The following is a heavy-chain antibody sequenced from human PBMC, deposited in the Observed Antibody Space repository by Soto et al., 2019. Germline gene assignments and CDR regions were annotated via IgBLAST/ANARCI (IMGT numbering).Heavy chain of an antibody. D-gene: IGHD7-27*01. J-gene: IGHJ3*02. CDR3: AKRLGGLTGHDAFDI. CDR2: ISAYNGNT. V-gene: IGHV1-18*01. CDR1: GDTVTSYG. Sequence: GASVKVACKASGDTVTSYGIGGVRQAPGQGLEWMGWISAYNGNTNYAQKFQGRVTMTTDTSTSTAYMELRSLRSDDTAVYYCAKRLGGLTGHDAFDIWGQGTMVTVSS.